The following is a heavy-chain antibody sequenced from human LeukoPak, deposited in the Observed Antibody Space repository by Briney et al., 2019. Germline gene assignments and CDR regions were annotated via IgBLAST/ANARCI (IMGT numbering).Heavy chain of an antibody. Sequence: NPSETLSLTCTVSDGSITNYDWSWVRQPPGKGLEFIGHVHYSGTAYYNPSLRSRVTISIDTSKKHFFLKLKSVTAADTAVYYCARGYGDFRVEGRYFHSWGQGTLVTVSS. CDR2: VHYSGTA. D-gene: IGHD4-17*01. J-gene: IGHJ4*02. V-gene: IGHV4-59*01. CDR1: DGSITNYD. CDR3: ARGYGDFRVEGRYFHS.